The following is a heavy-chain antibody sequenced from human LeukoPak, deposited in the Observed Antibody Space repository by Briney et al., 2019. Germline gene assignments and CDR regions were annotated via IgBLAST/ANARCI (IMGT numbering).Heavy chain of an antibody. Sequence: PGGSLRLSCAASGFTFSKYWMLWVRQPPGRGLESVSRINTDGTVTTYAGSVKGRFTVSRDNADNTMFLQMNSVRDEDTAVYYCATKQWLAPPPDSWGQGTPVTVSS. D-gene: IGHD6-19*01. CDR2: INTDGTVT. CDR1: GFTFSKYW. CDR3: ATKQWLAPPPDS. V-gene: IGHV3-74*01. J-gene: IGHJ3*01.